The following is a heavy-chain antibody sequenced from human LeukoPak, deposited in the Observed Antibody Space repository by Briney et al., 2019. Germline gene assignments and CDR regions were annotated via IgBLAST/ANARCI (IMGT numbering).Heavy chain of an antibody. D-gene: IGHD2-2*01. Sequence: GESLKISCKGSGYSFTNCWIGWVRQMPGKGLEWMGIIYPGDSDTSYSPSFQGQVTISADKSISTAYLQWSSLKASDTAMYYCARPYCSSSSCPSYFDYWGQGTLVTVSS. CDR3: ARPYCSSSSCPSYFDY. CDR1: GYSFTNCW. CDR2: IYPGDSDT. J-gene: IGHJ4*02. V-gene: IGHV5-51*01.